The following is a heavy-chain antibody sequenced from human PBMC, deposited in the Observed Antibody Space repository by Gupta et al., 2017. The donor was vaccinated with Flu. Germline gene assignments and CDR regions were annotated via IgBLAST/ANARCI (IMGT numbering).Heavy chain of an antibody. CDR1: GFTFATSA. J-gene: IGHJ5*02. CDR2: ISGSGRT. V-gene: IGHV3-23*01. Sequence: EVQLLESGGGLVRPGGSLRLSCVAPGFTFATSALSWVRQAPGKGLEWVSAISGSGRTYYADSVKGRFTVSRDNSKNTLYLQMNSLRGEDTALYYCARDLFGGNLSGWFDPWGQGTLVTVSS. D-gene: IGHD4-23*01. CDR3: ARDLFGGNLSGWFDP.